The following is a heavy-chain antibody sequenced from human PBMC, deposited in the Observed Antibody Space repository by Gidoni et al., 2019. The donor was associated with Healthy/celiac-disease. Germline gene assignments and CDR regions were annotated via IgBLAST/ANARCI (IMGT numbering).Heavy chain of an antibody. D-gene: IGHD3-10*01. Sequence: QVQLVQSGAAVKKPGSSVKVSCKASGGTFSSYAISWVRQAPGQGLEWMGRIIPILGIANYAQKSQGRVTITADKSTSTAYMELSSLRSEDTAVYYCARGDYYGSGSYDYWGQGTLVTVSS. CDR2: IIPILGIA. J-gene: IGHJ4*02. CDR1: GGTFSSYA. CDR3: ARGDYYGSGSYDY. V-gene: IGHV1-69*04.